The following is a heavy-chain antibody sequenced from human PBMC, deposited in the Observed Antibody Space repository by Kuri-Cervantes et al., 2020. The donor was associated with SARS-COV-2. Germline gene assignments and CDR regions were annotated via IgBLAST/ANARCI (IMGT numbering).Heavy chain of an antibody. CDR1: GFTFTTSA. V-gene: IGHV1-58*01. Sequence: SVKVSCKISGFTFTTSAVQWVRQARGQRLEWIGWIVVGSGNTDYAQKFQERVTITRDMSTSTAYMELSSLRSEDTAVYYCARDQGAYYYGMDVWGQGTTVTVSS. J-gene: IGHJ6*02. CDR2: IVVGSGNT. CDR3: ARDQGAYYYGMDV.